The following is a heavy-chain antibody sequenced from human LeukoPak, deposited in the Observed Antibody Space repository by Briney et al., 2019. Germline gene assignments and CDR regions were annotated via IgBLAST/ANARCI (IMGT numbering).Heavy chain of an antibody. V-gene: IGHV3-33*01. D-gene: IGHD1-1*01. CDR2: IWYDGSKK. CDR3: AGDPGTTYYYFDL. CDR1: GYSFRSYG. Sequence: GRSLRLSCAASGYSFRSYGLHWVRQAPGKGLEWVAVIWYDGSKKYYAESVKGRFTISRDDSKGTLYLQMNSLSADDTAVYYCAGDPGTTYYYFDLWGQGTLVTVSS. J-gene: IGHJ4*02.